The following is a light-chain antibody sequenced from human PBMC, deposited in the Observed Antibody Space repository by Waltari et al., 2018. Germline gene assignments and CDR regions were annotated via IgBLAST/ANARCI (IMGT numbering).Light chain of an antibody. CDR2: RSS. CDR1: QNIMTN. V-gene: IGKV1-5*03. Sequence: TCRASQNIMTNVNWYQQKPGEAPKLLIFRSSSLVDGVPSRFIGSGSGTEFSLTISSLQPDDFATYYCQQFNTHFETFGQGTKVEVK. J-gene: IGKJ1*01. CDR3: QQFNTHFET.